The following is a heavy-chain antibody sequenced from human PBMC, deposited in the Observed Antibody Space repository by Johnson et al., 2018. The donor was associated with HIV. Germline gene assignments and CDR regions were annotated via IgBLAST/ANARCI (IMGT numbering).Heavy chain of an antibody. V-gene: IGHV3-30*04. CDR3: ARGGGSSWSDAFDI. D-gene: IGHD6-13*01. Sequence: VQLVESGGGVVQPGGSLRFSCVVSGFTYSSYAMHWVRQAPGKGLEWVAVISYDGSNKYYADSVKGRFTISRDNSKNTLYLQMNSLRAEDTAVYYCARGGGSSWSDAFDIWGQGTMVTVSS. CDR1: GFTYSSYA. J-gene: IGHJ3*02. CDR2: ISYDGSNK.